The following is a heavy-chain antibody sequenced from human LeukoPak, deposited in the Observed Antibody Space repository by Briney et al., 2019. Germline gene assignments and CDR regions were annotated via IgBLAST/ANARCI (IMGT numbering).Heavy chain of an antibody. CDR3: ASHTDYYYYYYMDV. V-gene: IGHV4-61*02. CDR1: GGSISSGSYY. CDR2: IYTSGIT. J-gene: IGHJ6*03. Sequence: SETLSLTCTVSGGSISSGSYYWSWIRQPPEKRLEWIGRIYTSGITNYNPSLKSRVTISVDTSKNQFSLKLSSVTAADTAVYYCASHTDYYYYYYMDVWGKGTTVTVSS.